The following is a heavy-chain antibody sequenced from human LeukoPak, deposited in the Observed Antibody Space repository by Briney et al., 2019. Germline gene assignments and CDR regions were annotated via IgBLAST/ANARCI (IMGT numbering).Heavy chain of an antibody. Sequence: PGGSLRLSCAASGFTFNTYSMNWVRQTPGKRLEWVSSISGSGTDIYYADSMKGRITISRENAKNSLYLQMNSLRAEDTAVYYCARDKTYGEQFDSWGQGTLVTVYS. J-gene: IGHJ4*02. CDR3: ARDKTYGEQFDS. CDR2: ISGSGTDI. V-gene: IGHV3-21*01. D-gene: IGHD4-17*01. CDR1: GFTFNTYS.